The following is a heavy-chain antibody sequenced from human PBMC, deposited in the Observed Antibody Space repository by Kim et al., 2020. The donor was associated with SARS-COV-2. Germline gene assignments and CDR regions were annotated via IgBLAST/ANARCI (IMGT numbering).Heavy chain of an antibody. J-gene: IGHJ4*01. D-gene: IGHD6-19*01. Sequence: GGSLRLSCAASGFTFSRYWMTWVRQAPGRGLEWVANIKEDGSEKNHVDSVKGRFTISRDNAKNSLHLQMNSLRAEDTAIYYCARAIPAESSGWTPAFDY. CDR3: ARAIPAESSGWTPAFDY. CDR2: IKEDGSEK. CDR1: GFTFSRYW. V-gene: IGHV3-7*01.